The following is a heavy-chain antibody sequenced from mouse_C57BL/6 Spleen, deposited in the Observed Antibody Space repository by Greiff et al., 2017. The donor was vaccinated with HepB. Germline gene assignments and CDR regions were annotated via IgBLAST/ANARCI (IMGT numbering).Heavy chain of an antibody. V-gene: IGHV5-4*01. CDR1: GFTFSSYA. J-gene: IGHJ2*01. D-gene: IGHD1-1*01. CDR2: ISDGGSYT. CDR3: AREGEYYYGSSDFDY. Sequence: EVKLMESGGGLVKPGGSLKLSCAASGFTFSSYAMSWVRQTPEKRLEWVATISDGGSYTYYPDNVKGRFTISRDNAKNNLYLQMSHLKSEDTAMYYCAREGEYYYGSSDFDYWGQGTTLTVSS.